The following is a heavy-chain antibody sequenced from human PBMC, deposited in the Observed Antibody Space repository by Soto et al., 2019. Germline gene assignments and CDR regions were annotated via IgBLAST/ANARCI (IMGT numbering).Heavy chain of an antibody. Sequence: QVQVVESGGGVVQPGRSLRLSCAASGLTFSSYAMHWVRQPPGKGLELVAFISYDGSNKYYADSGKGRFTISGDNAKNTRYLQMNRLRAENTAVYYCPVEMATRGTWGQGILVTVSS. J-gene: IGHJ5*02. CDR1: GLTFSSYA. D-gene: IGHD5-12*01. CDR3: PVEMATRGT. V-gene: IGHV3-30-3*01. CDR2: ISYDGSNK.